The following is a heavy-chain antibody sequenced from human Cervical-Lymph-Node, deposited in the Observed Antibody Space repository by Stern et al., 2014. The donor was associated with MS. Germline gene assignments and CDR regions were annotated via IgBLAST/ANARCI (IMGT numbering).Heavy chain of an antibody. CDR3: AREDTAMGYFDY. Sequence: QVQLQESGPGLVKPSQTLSLTCTVSGGSISSGGYYWSWIRQHPGKGLEWIGYIYYSVSTYYNPSLKSRVTISVDTSKNQFSLKLSSVTAADTAVYYCAREDTAMGYFDYWGQGTLVTVSS. J-gene: IGHJ4*02. V-gene: IGHV4-31*03. CDR1: GGSISSGGYY. CDR2: IYYSVST. D-gene: IGHD5-18*01.